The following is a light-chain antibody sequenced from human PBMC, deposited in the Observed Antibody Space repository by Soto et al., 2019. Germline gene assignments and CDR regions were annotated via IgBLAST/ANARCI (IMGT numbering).Light chain of an antibody. Sequence: EIVLTQSPGTLSLSPGGRATLSCRASQSVSSSYLAWYQQKPGQAPRLVIYGASSRATGIPDRFSGSGSGTDFTLTISRLEPEDFAVYYCHLRETFGQGTKVDIK. CDR2: GAS. CDR3: HLRET. V-gene: IGKV3-20*01. CDR1: QSVSSSY. J-gene: IGKJ1*01.